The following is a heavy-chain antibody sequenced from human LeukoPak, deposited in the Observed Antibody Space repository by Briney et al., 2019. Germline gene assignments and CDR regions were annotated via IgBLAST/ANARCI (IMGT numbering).Heavy chain of an antibody. CDR3: ARLRRESYGPTRPSYYFDY. D-gene: IGHD5-18*01. V-gene: IGHV3-23*01. J-gene: IGHJ4*02. CDR1: GFTFSSYA. Sequence: GGSLRLSCAASGFTFSSYAMSWVRQAPGKGLEWVSAISGSGGSTYYADSVKGRFTISRDNAKNSLYLQMNSLRAEDAAVYYCARLRRESYGPTRPSYYFDYWGQGTLVTVSS. CDR2: ISGSGGST.